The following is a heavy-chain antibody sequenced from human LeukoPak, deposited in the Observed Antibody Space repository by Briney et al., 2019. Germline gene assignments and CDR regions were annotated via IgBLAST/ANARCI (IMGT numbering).Heavy chain of an antibody. D-gene: IGHD3-3*01. CDR3: ARMSRFLEWLFRFDP. V-gene: IGHV4-59*01. J-gene: IGHJ5*02. CDR1: GGSISSYY. CDR2: IHYSGST. Sequence: PSETLSLTCTVSGGSISSYYWSWIRQPPGKGLEWIGYIHYSGSTNYNPSLKSRVTISVDTSKNQFSLKLRSVTAADTAVYYCARMSRFLEWLFRFDPWGQGTLVTVSS.